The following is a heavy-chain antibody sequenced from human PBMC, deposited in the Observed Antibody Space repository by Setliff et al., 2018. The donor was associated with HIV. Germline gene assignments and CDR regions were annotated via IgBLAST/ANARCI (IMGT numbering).Heavy chain of an antibody. J-gene: IGHJ4*02. Sequence: PGGSLRLSCAASGFTFSRYSMNWVRQAPGKGLEWVSYISSSSSTIYYADSVKGRFTISRDNSKNKLYLQMNSLRTEDTAVYFCAKNLYSSRWSPLDYWGQGTLVTVSS. CDR3: AKNLYSSRWSPLDY. D-gene: IGHD6-13*01. V-gene: IGHV3-48*01. CDR2: ISSSSSTI. CDR1: GFTFSRYS.